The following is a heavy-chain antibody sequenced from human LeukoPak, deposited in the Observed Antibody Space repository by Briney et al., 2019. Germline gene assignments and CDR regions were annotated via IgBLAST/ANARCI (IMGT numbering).Heavy chain of an antibody. CDR1: GDSISSGDYY. CDR3: ARDAGYDSSGYDY. V-gene: IGHV4-61*02. D-gene: IGHD3-22*01. J-gene: IGHJ4*02. Sequence: PSETLSLTCTVSGDSISSGDYYWSWIRQPAGKGLEWIGRISSSGSTNYNPSLKSRVTISVDKSKTQFSLKLSSVTAADTAVYYCARDAGYDSSGYDYWGQGTLVTVSS. CDR2: ISSSGST.